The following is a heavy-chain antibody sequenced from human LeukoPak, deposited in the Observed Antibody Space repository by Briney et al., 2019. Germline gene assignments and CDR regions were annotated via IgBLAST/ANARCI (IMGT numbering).Heavy chain of an antibody. Sequence: KSGGSLRLSCVASGFTFNTYEMNWVRQPPGKGLEWIGYIYTSGSTDYNPSLKSRVTVSIDTSKKQFSLKLSSVTAADTAVYYCARQRCSSTSCYTRNAFDIWGQGTMVTVSS. J-gene: IGHJ3*02. D-gene: IGHD2-2*02. V-gene: IGHV4-4*09. CDR1: GFTFNTYE. CDR2: IYTSGST. CDR3: ARQRCSSTSCYTRNAFDI.